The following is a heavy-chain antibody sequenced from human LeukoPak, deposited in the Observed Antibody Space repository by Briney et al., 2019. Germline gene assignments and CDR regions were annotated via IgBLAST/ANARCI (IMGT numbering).Heavy chain of an antibody. V-gene: IGHV3-74*01. CDR1: GFTFSAYW. J-gene: IGHJ5*02. CDR2: INADWSII. D-gene: IGHD3-10*01. Sequence: PGGSLRLSCAASGFTFSAYWMHWVRQAPGKGLVWVSRINADWSIITYADSVKGRFTISRDNAKNTLYLQMNSLRAEDTAVYYCSSNYYGSGMVLDPWGQGTLVTVSS. CDR3: SSNYYGSGMVLDP.